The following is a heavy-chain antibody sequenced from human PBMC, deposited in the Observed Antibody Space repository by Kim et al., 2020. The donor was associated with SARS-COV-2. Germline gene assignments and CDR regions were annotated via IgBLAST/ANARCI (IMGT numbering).Heavy chain of an antibody. Sequence: ASVKVSCKASGYTFTSYAMNWVRQAPGQGLEWMGWINTNTGNPTYAQGFTGRFVFSLDTSVSTAYLQISSLKAEDTAVYYCARDGGVAVAGPSPGVDYWGQGTLVTVSS. V-gene: IGHV7-4-1*02. D-gene: IGHD6-19*01. CDR1: GYTFTSYA. CDR3: ARDGGVAVAGPSPGVDY. J-gene: IGHJ4*02. CDR2: INTNTGNP.